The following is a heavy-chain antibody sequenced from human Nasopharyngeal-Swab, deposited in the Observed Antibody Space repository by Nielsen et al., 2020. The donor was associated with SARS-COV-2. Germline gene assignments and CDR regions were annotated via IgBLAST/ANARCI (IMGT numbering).Heavy chain of an antibody. D-gene: IGHD3-16*01. J-gene: IGHJ4*02. CDR3: ARRNDYIWGTNDY. V-gene: IGHV5-51*01. CDR2: IYPGDSDT. Sequence: GSDMPLEGLEWMGIIYPGDSDTRYSPSFQGQVTISADKSISTAYLQWSSLKASDTAMYYCARRNDYIWGTNDYWGQGTLVTVSS.